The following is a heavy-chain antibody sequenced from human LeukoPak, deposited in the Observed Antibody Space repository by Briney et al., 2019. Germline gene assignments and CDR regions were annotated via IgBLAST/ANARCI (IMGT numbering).Heavy chain of an antibody. CDR2: INAGNGNP. J-gene: IGHJ4*02. CDR1: GYTFTSYA. V-gene: IGHV1-3*01. CDR3: ERPSYDILTGYYTLDY. Sequence: ASVKVACKAPGYTFTSYAMHWVRQAPGQRLEWMGWINAGNGNPKYSQKFQSRVTITRDTSASTAYMELSSLRSEDTALFFWERPSYDILTGYYTLDYWGQGTLVTVSS. D-gene: IGHD3-9*01.